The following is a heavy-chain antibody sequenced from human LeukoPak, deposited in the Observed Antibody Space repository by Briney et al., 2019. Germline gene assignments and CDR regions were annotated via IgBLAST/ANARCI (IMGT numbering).Heavy chain of an antibody. Sequence: PSQTLSLTCTVSGGSISSGGYYWSWVRQPPGKGLEWIGSIYYTGSTFYNPSLKSRVTISVDTSKNQFSMKLGSVTAADAAVYFCAREWTTWGAFDIWGQGTMVTVSS. V-gene: IGHV4-39*07. CDR3: AREWTTWGAFDI. J-gene: IGHJ3*02. CDR1: GGSISSGGYY. D-gene: IGHD2/OR15-2a*01. CDR2: IYYTGST.